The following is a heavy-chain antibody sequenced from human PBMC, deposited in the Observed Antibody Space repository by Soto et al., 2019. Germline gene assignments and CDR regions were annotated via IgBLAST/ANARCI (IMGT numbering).Heavy chain of an antibody. Sequence: GGSLRLSCAASGFTFSIYSMNWVRQAPGKGLEWVSSISSSSSYIYYGDSVKGRFTISRDNAKNSLYLQMNSLRAEDTAVYYCARDPPNYYDSSGPYYFDYWGQGTLVTVS. CDR3: ARDPPNYYDSSGPYYFDY. CDR2: ISSSSSYI. D-gene: IGHD3-22*01. J-gene: IGHJ4*02. CDR1: GFTFSIYS. V-gene: IGHV3-21*04.